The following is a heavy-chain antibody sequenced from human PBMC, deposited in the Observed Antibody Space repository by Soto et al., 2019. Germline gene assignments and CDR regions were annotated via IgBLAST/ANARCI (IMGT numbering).Heavy chain of an antibody. V-gene: IGHV4-61*01. CDR2: IYYSGST. J-gene: IGHJ4*02. CDR3: ARYSSSWYPSDF. D-gene: IGHD6-13*01. CDR1: GGSVSSGSYY. Sequence: PSETLSLTCTVSGGSVSSGSYYWSWIRQPPGKGLEWIGYIYYSGSTNYNPSLKSRVTISVDTSKNQFSLKLNSVTAADTAVYYCARYSSSWYPSDFWGQGILVTVSS.